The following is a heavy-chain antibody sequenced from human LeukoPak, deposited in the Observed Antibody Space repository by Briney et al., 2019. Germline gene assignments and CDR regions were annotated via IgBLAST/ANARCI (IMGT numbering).Heavy chain of an antibody. D-gene: IGHD2-2*01. V-gene: IGHV3-21*01. J-gene: IGHJ4*02. CDR1: GFIFSNYN. CDR3: ARVPHYCSSTSCHFDY. Sequence: GGSLRLSCGASGFIFSNYNMNWVRQAPEKGLEWVSSISITSTYVYYADSVKGRFTIFRDNAKNSLYLQMNSLKAEDTAVYYCARVPHYCSSTSCHFDYWGQGTLVTVSS. CDR2: ISITSTYV.